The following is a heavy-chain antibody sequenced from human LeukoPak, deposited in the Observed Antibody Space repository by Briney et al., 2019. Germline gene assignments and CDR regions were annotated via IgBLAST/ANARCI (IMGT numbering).Heavy chain of an antibody. V-gene: IGHV3-66*01. CDR3: ASKIPSSVKYYFDY. Sequence: PGGSLRLSCAASGFTVSSNFMSWVRQAPGKGLEWVSVIHSGGSTYYADSVKGRFTISRDNSKTTLYLLMNSLRAEDTAVYYCASKIPSSVKYYFDYWGQGTLVTVSS. CDR2: IHSGGST. J-gene: IGHJ4*02. D-gene: IGHD3-22*01. CDR1: GFTVSSNF.